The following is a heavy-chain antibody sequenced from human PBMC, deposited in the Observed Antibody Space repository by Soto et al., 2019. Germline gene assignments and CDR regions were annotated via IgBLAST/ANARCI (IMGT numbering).Heavy chain of an antibody. CDR3: ARDRDYGDYSLAY. J-gene: IGHJ4*02. Sequence: QVQLVESGGGVVQPGRSLRLSCAASGFTFSSYGMHWVRQAPGKGLEWVAVIWDDGSNKYYADSVKGRFTISRDNSKNTLYLQMNSLRAEDTAVYYCARDRDYGDYSLAYWGQGTLVTVSS. V-gene: IGHV3-33*01. CDR2: IWDDGSNK. CDR1: GFTFSSYG. D-gene: IGHD4-17*01.